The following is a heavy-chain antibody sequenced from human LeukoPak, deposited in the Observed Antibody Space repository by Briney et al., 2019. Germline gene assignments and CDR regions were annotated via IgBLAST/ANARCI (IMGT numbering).Heavy chain of an antibody. CDR1: GFTFGNYA. CDR2: ISYDGSNK. Sequence: GGSLRLSCAASGFTFGNYAMSWVRQAPGKGLEWVAVISYDGSNKYYADSVKGRFTISRDNSKNTLYLQMNSLRAEDTAVYYCARDYYDSSGYYGGDYWGQGTLVTVSS. V-gene: IGHV3-30*04. CDR3: ARDYYDSSGYYGGDY. D-gene: IGHD3-22*01. J-gene: IGHJ4*02.